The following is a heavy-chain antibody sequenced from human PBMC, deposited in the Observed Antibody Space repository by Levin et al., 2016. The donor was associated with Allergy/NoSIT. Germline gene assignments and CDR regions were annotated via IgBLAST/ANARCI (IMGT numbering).Heavy chain of an antibody. Sequence: GGSLRLSCAASGFTFSSYSMNWVRQAPGKGLEWVSSISSSSSYIYYADSVKGRFTISRDNAKNSLYLQMNSLRAEDTAVYYCARDRKRITMVRGVIMDYWGQGTLVTVSS. V-gene: IGHV3-21*01. J-gene: IGHJ4*02. CDR3: ARDRKRITMVRGVIMDY. D-gene: IGHD3-10*01. CDR1: GFTFSSYS. CDR2: ISSSSSYI.